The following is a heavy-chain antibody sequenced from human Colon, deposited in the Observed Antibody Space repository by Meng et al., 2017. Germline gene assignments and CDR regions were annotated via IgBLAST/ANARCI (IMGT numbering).Heavy chain of an antibody. D-gene: IGHD3-22*01. CDR2: TSHSGST. Sequence: QGTLQESGPGLVRPSQTLSLTCAVSGGSISRSDWWSWVRQPPGKGLEWIGETSHSGSTNYSPSLKSRVTISLDKSKNQLSLKLNSVTAADTAVYYCASSDYYRSDYWGQGTLVTVLL. CDR1: GGSISRSDW. V-gene: IGHV4-4*02. CDR3: ASSDYYRSDY. J-gene: IGHJ4*02.